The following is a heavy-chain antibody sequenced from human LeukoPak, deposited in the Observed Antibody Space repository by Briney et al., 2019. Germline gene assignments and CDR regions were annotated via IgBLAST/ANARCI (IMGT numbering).Heavy chain of an antibody. V-gene: IGHV3-7*01. D-gene: IGHD1-26*01. CDR1: GFTFSSYW. CDR2: IKQDGSEK. J-gene: IGHJ4*02. Sequence: GGSLRLSCAASGFTFSSYWMSWVRQAPGKGLEGVANIKQDGSEKYYVDSVKGRFTISRDNAKNSLYLQMNSLRAEDTAVYYCARDLTGYSGSYSDYWGQGTLVTVSS. CDR3: ARDLTGYSGSYSDY.